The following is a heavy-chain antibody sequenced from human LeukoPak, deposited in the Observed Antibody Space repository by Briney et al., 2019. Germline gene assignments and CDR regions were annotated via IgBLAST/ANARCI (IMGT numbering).Heavy chain of an antibody. V-gene: IGHV4-59*08. J-gene: IGHJ3*02. D-gene: IGHD3-10*01. CDR1: GGSMSHYY. Sequence: SETLSLTCTVSGGSMSHYYWGWIRQPPGKGLEWIGYIYYSGSTNYNPSLKSRLTISVDTSKNQFSLGLTSMTAADTAVYYCARHEGITVNPFDIWGQGTMVTVSS. CDR2: IYYSGST. CDR3: ARHEGITVNPFDI.